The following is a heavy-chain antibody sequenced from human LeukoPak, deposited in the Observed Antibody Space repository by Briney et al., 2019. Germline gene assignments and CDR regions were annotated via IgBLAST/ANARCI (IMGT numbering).Heavy chain of an antibody. CDR1: GYSFTSYW. CDR2: IYPGDSDT. Sequence: GESLKISCKGSGYSFTSYWLGWVRQMPGKGLEWMGIIYPGDSDTRYSPSFQGQVTISADKSISTAYLQWSSLKASDTAMYYCAVGHTAMVETVGFDPWGQGTLVTVSS. D-gene: IGHD5-18*01. J-gene: IGHJ5*02. CDR3: AVGHTAMVETVGFDP. V-gene: IGHV5-51*01.